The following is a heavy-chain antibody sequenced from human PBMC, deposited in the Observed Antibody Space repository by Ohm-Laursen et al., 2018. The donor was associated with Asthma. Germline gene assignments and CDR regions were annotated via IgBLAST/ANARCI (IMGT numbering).Heavy chain of an antibody. D-gene: IGHD6-13*01. Sequence: SDTLSLTCTVSRGSITSGGFSLSWGRRPPQKGPEWSGHTHHCGSTYYNPSLKSRVAISVDRSKNQFSLTLSSVTASDTAIYYCARVSSSWFDFWGQGTLVTVSS. V-gene: IGHV4-30-2*01. CDR2: THHCGST. J-gene: IGHJ4*02. CDR1: RGSITSGGFS. CDR3: ARVSSSWFDF.